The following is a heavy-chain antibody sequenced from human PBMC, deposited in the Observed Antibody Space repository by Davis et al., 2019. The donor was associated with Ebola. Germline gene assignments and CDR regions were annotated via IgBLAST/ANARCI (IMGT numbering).Heavy chain of an antibody. J-gene: IGHJ6*02. CDR2: TYYQSKWYN. Sequence: HSQTLSLTRAISGDSVSSAGWNWIRQSPSRGLEWLGRTYYQSKWYNDYAVSVKSRITINPDTSKNQFSLQLNSVTPEDTALYYCARGWLRGGMDVWGEGTTVTV. D-gene: IGHD5-18*01. CDR3: ARGWLRGGMDV. V-gene: IGHV6-1*01. CDR1: GDSVSSAG.